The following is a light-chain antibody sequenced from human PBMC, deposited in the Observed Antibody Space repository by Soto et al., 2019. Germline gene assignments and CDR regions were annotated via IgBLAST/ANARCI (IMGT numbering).Light chain of an antibody. CDR3: QQYNSYQWT. CDR2: KAS. V-gene: IGKV1-5*03. Sequence: DIQMTQSPSTLSASVGDRVTITCRASQSISSWLAWYQQKPGKAPKLLIYKASSLESGVPSRFSGSGSGTEFTLTISSLQPDDFATYYCQQYNSYQWTFGLGIKVEIK. CDR1: QSISSW. J-gene: IGKJ1*01.